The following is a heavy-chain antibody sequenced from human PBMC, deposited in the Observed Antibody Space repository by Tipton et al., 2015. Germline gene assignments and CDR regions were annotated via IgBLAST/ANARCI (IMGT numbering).Heavy chain of an antibody. CDR1: GDSVNSASDH. D-gene: IGHD3-22*01. CDR2: IHYSGTI. V-gene: IGHV4-61*01. J-gene: IGHJ4*02. Sequence: TLSLTCTVSGDSVNSASDHWSWIRQSPEKRLEWIGYIHYSGTIKYNPSLKGRVSISVDTSKNQFSLHLSSVTAADTAVYYCAREGWNSDSSGYDYWGQGTLVTVSS. CDR3: AREGWNSDSSGYDY.